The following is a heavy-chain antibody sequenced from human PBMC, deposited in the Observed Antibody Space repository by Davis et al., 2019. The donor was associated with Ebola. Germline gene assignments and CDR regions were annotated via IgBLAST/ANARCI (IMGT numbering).Heavy chain of an antibody. J-gene: IGHJ6*02. CDR1: GFNFSHYA. CDR3: ADPLSSI. D-gene: IGHD2/OR15-2a*01. V-gene: IGHV3-23*01. CDR2: ISNLALKT. Sequence: GGSLRLSCVGSGFNFSHYAMGWVRQNPGRGLECVSVISNLALKTFYSDSVQGRFIISRDNSKSIVSLQMNNLRVDDTAIYYCADPLSSIWGQGTTVTVS.